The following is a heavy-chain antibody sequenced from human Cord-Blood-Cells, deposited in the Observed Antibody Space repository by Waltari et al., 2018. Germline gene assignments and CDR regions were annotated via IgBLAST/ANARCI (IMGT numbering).Heavy chain of an antibody. J-gene: IGHJ3*02. V-gene: IGHV1-24*01. CDR3: ATLARIAVAFDI. CDR1: GYTLTELS. Sequence: QVQLVQAGAEVKKPGASVKVSSKVSGYTLTELSMHWVRQAPGKGLEWMGGFDPEDGETIYAQKFQGRVTMTEDTSTDTAYMELSSLRSEDTAVYYCATLARIAVAFDIWGQGTMVTVSS. CDR2: FDPEDGET. D-gene: IGHD6-19*01.